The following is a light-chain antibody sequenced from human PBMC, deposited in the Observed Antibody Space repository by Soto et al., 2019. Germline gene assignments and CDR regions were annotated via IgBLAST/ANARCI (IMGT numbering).Light chain of an antibody. J-gene: IGKJ1*01. CDR1: QSVSNTY. Sequence: LMLSPGTLSLSPGERATLSCRASQSVSNTYLAGYQQKPGQAPRLLIYGASNRATGIPDRLSGSGSGTDFTLTISRLEPEDFAVYYCQQYGSSGTFGQGTKVDI. V-gene: IGKV3-20*01. CDR3: QQYGSSGT. CDR2: GAS.